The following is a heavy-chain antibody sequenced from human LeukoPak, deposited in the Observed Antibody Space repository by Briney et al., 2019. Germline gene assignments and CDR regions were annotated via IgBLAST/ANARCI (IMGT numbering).Heavy chain of an antibody. CDR1: GFTFSSYG. V-gene: IGHV3-33*01. CDR2: IWYDGSNK. D-gene: IGHD3-3*01. Sequence: GGSPRLSCAASGFTFSSYGMHWVRQAPGKGLEWVAIIWYDGSNKYYADSVKGRFTISRDNSKNTLYLQVNSLRAEDTAVYYCARDGSFWRGYPYYFDYWGQGTLVTASS. CDR3: ARDGSFWRGYPYYFDY. J-gene: IGHJ4*02.